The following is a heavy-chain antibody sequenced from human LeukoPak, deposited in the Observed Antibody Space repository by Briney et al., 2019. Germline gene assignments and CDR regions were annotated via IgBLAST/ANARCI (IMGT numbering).Heavy chain of an antibody. CDR1: GTSVNSGSCY. CDR2: IFYTGSA. Sequence: PSETLSLTCTVSGTSVNSGSCYWSWSRHPPGNGLEWIAYIFYTGSANYSPSLRSRVAISIDTSKNQFSLKLSSVTAADTAVYYCARDSNCAGGTCYDSWGQGTLVTVSS. D-gene: IGHD2-15*01. J-gene: IGHJ4*02. CDR3: ARDSNCAGGTCYDS. V-gene: IGHV4-61*01.